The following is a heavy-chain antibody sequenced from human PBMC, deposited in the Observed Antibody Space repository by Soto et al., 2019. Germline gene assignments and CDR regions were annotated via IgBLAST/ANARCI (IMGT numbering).Heavy chain of an antibody. D-gene: IGHD3-3*01. V-gene: IGHV3-64*01. Sequence: GGSLRLSCAASGFTFSTFSMHWVRQAPGKGLESVSGINSNGGSTYYGNSVKGRFTISRDNSKNTLYLQMGSLRPEDMAVYYCARGFDFWSGYYPDGAFDIWGQGTLVTVSS. CDR2: INSNGGST. CDR1: GFTFSTFS. CDR3: ARGFDFWSGYYPDGAFDI. J-gene: IGHJ3*02.